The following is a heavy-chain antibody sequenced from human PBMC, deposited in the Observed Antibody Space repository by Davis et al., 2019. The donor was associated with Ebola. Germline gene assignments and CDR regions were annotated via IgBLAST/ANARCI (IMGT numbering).Heavy chain of an antibody. J-gene: IGHJ3*02. CDR2: INPSGGAT. Sequence: ASVKVSCKASGYTFNSYYMNWVRQAPGQGLEWMGIINPSGGATNYAQKFQGRLTMTRDTSTSTVYMELSSLKSEDMATYYWATVPPAISWPGPHDAFDIWGQGTTVTVSS. CDR3: ATVPPAISWPGPHDAFDI. V-gene: IGHV1-46*02. CDR1: GYTFNSYY. D-gene: IGHD5-12*01.